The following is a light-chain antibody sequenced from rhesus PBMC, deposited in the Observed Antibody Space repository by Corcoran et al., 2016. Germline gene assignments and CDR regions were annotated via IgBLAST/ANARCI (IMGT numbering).Light chain of an antibody. CDR3: QQHNSYPYS. V-gene: IGKV1-25*01. J-gene: IGKJ2*01. CDR2: KAS. Sequence: DIQMTQSPSSLSASVGDTVTITCRASQGISSYLAWYQQKPGKTPKLLIYKASTLQRGVPSRFRGSGSGTDFTFTISSRQPEGFATYYCQQHNSYPYSFGRGTKVEIK. CDR1: QGISSY.